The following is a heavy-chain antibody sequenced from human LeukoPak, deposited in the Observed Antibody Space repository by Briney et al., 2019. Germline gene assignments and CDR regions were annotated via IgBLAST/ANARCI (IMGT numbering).Heavy chain of an antibody. Sequence: ASVKVSCKASRYTFTSYDINWVRQATGQGLEWMGWMNPNSGNTGYAQKLQGRLTITKNTSISTAYMELSSLRSEDTAVYYCAREGLDYWGQGTLVTVSS. CDR1: RYTFTSYD. CDR3: AREGLDY. V-gene: IGHV1-8*03. J-gene: IGHJ4*02. CDR2: MNPNSGNT.